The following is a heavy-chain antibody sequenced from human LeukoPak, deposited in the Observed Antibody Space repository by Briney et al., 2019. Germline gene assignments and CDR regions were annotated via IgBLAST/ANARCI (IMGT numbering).Heavy chain of an antibody. CDR3: AREGASNGYHYGMDV. V-gene: IGHV3-30*04. Sequence: AGSLRLSCAVSGFTFCLYNMHWVRQAPGKGLEWVGLISFGGSPTYYADSVRGRFTISRDNSKNTLFLQMSSLKAEDTAVYYCAREGASNGYHYGMDVWGQGTTVSVSS. D-gene: IGHD5-12*01. J-gene: IGHJ6*02. CDR1: GFTFCLYN. CDR2: ISFGGSPT.